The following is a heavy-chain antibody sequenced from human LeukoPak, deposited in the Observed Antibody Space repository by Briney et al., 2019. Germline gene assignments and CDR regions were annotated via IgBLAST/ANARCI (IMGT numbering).Heavy chain of an antibody. CDR1: GGTFSSYA. J-gene: IGHJ4*02. D-gene: IGHD3-22*01. V-gene: IGHV1-69*13. CDR2: IIPIFGTA. Sequence: SVTVSCTASGGTFSSYAISWVRQAPGQGLEWMGGIIPIFGTANYAQKFQGRVTITADESTSTAYMELSSLRSEDTAVYYCARERNYYDSSGYYYYPYWGQGTLVTVSS. CDR3: ARERNYYDSSGYYYYPY.